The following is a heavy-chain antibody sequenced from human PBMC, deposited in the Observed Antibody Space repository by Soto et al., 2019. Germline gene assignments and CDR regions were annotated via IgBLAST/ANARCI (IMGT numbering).Heavy chain of an antibody. J-gene: IGHJ4*02. CDR3: ARYPGDGYCGGTSCPSFDY. Sequence: GGSLRLSCAAFGFTFSSYGMHWVRQAPGKGLEWVAVIWYDESNKYYENSMKGRFTISRDNSKNTLYLQMNSLRAEDTSVYYWARYPGDGYCGGTSCPSFDYWGQGTLVTVSS. CDR1: GFTFSSYG. CDR2: IWYDESNK. D-gene: IGHD2-2*03. V-gene: IGHV3-33*01.